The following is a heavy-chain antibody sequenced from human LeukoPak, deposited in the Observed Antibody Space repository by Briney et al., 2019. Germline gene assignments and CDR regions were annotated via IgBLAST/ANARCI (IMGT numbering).Heavy chain of an antibody. CDR1: GYPFTRYA. CDR2: INAGNGNT. CDR3: ARAPALRSTTVATFDP. D-gene: IGHD4-23*01. Sequence: ASVKVSCKASGYPFTRYAMHWVRQAPGQRLEWMGWINAGNGNTKYSQKFQGRVTITRDTSASTAYMELSSLRSEDTAVYYCARAPALRSTTVATFDPWGQGTLVTVSS. V-gene: IGHV1-3*01. J-gene: IGHJ5*02.